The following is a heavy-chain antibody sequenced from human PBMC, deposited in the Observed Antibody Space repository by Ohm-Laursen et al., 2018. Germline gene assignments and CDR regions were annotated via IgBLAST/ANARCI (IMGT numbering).Heavy chain of an antibody. V-gene: IGHV3-7*03. CDR1: GFIFTTYW. CDR3: AKADSIAVAGNVPTLFDP. D-gene: IGHD6-19*01. Sequence: SLRLSCAASGFIFTTYWMSWVRQAPGKGLEWVANIQQDGSAQYYVDSVKGRFTISRDNAKNSLYLQMNSLRAEDTALYYCAKADSIAVAGNVPTLFDPWGQGTLVTVSS. J-gene: IGHJ5*02. CDR2: IQQDGSAQ.